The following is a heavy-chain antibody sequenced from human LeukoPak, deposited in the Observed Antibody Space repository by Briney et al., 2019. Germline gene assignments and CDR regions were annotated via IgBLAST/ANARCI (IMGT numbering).Heavy chain of an antibody. V-gene: IGHV3-11*05. CDR3: ARDLHYDSSGYYPYYFDY. CDR1: GFTFSDYY. Sequence: GSLRLSCAASGFTFSDYYMSWIRQAPGKGLEWVSYISSSSSYTNYADSVKGRFTISRDNAKNSLYLQMNSLRAEDTAVYYCARDLHYDSSGYYPYYFDYWGQGTLVTVSS. CDR2: ISSSSSYT. D-gene: IGHD3-22*01. J-gene: IGHJ4*02.